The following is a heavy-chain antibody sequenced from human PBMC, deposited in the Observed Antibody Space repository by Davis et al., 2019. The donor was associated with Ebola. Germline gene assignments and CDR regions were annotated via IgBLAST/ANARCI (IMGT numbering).Heavy chain of an antibody. V-gene: IGHV3-48*01. CDR3: AKGDVVNP. J-gene: IGHJ5*02. CDR2: ISSSSSTI. CDR1: GFTFSSYS. Sequence: GGSLRLSCAASGFTFSSYSMNWVRQAPGKGLEWVSYISSSSSTIYYADSVKGRFTISRDNAKNSLYLQMNSLRAEDTAVYFCAKGDVVNPWGQGTLVTVSS. D-gene: IGHD2-21*01.